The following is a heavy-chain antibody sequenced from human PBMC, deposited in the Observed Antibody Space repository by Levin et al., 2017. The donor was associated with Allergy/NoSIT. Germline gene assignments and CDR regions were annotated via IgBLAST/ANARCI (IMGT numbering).Heavy chain of an antibody. CDR1: GGSFSGYY. CDR3: ARGRYSSGWQD. Sequence: SQTLSLTCAVYGGSFSGYYWSWIRQPPGKGLEWIGEINHSGSTNYNPSLKSRVTISVDTSKNQFSLKLSSVTAADTAVYYCARGRYSSGWQDWGQGTLVTVSS. CDR2: INHSGST. V-gene: IGHV4-34*01. D-gene: IGHD6-19*01. J-gene: IGHJ4*02.